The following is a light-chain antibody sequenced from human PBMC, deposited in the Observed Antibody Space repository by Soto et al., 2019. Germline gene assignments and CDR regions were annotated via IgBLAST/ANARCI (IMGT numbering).Light chain of an antibody. Sequence: QSVLTQPASVSGSPGQSITISCTGTSSDVGAYNYVSWYQQHPGKAPKLMIYDVSNRPSGVSNRFSGSKSGNTASLTISGLQAEDEADYYCSSYTSSITLYVFGTGTKVTVL. V-gene: IGLV2-14*01. CDR2: DVS. J-gene: IGLJ1*01. CDR3: SSYTSSITLYV. CDR1: SSDVGAYNY.